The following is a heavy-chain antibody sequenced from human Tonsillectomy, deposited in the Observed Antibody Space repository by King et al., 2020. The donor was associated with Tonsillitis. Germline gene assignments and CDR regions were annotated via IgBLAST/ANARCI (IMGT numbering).Heavy chain of an antibody. CDR3: TTDSVGSGWGLAFDI. Sequence: VKLVESGGGLVKPGGSLRLSCAASGFTFSNAWMNWVRQAPGKGLEWVGRIKSKTDGGTTDYAAPVKGRFPISRDDSKNTLYLQMNSLKTEDTAVYYCTTDSVGSGWGLAFDIWGQGTMATVSS. CDR1: GFTFSNAW. J-gene: IGHJ3*02. D-gene: IGHD6-19*01. V-gene: IGHV3-15*07. CDR2: IKSKTDGGTT.